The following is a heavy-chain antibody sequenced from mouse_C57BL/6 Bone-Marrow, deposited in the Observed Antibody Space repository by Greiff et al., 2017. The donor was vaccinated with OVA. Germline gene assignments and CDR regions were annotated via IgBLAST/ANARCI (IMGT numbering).Heavy chain of an antibody. CDR2: INPNNGGT. V-gene: IGHV1-18*01. J-gene: IGHJ3*01. Sequence: EVQLQESGPELVKPGASVKIPCKASGYTFTDYNMDWVKQSHGKSLEWIGDINPNNGGTIYHQKFKGKATLTVDKSSSTAYMELRSLTSEDTAVYYCARRGYGYDEVAYWGQGTLVTVSA. D-gene: IGHD2-2*01. CDR1: GYTFTDYN. CDR3: ARRGYGYDEVAY.